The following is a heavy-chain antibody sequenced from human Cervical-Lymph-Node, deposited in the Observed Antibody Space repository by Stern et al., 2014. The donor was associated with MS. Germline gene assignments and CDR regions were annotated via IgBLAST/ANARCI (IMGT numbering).Heavy chain of an antibody. CDR3: AEQQLG. J-gene: IGHJ4*02. Sequence: VQLVQSGGGLVQPGGSLRLACAVSGFTFSRHWMIWVRQAPGKGLECVANIKQDGSEKYYVDSVKGRFTISRDNAKNSLYLQMNSLRAEDTAVYYCAEQQLGWGQGTQVTVSS. CDR1: GFTFSRHW. D-gene: IGHD6-13*01. CDR2: IKQDGSEK. V-gene: IGHV3-7*01.